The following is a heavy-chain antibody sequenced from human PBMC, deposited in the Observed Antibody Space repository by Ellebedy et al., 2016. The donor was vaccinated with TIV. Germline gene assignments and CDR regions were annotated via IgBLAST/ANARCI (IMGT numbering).Heavy chain of an antibody. CDR1: GFSFSTYV. D-gene: IGHD1-14*01. J-gene: IGHJ6*02. CDR2: IIASGGST. Sequence: GESLKISCAASGFSFSTYVMNWVRQAPGKGLEWVSGIIASGGSTYYVDSVKGRFNISRDNSKNTLFLQMNSLRAEDTAVFYCAKSPKDHFYHGLDVWGQGTTVTVSS. CDR3: AKSPKDHFYHGLDV. V-gene: IGHV3-23*01.